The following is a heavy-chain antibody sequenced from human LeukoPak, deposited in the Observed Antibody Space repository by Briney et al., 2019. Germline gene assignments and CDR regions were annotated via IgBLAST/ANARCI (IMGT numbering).Heavy chain of an antibody. D-gene: IGHD2-8*01. J-gene: IGHJ4*02. CDR1: GFTFSSYG. CDR3: ARDHVCYGPLTSYFDY. Sequence: PGGSLRLSCAASGFTFSSYGMHWVRQAPGKGLEWVAVIWYDGSNKYYADSVKGRFTISRDNSKNTLYLQMNSLRAEDTAVYYCARDHVCYGPLTSYFDYWGQGTLVTVSS. CDR2: IWYDGSNK. V-gene: IGHV3-33*01.